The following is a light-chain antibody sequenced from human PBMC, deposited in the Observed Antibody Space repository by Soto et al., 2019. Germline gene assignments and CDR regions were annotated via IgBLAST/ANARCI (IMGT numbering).Light chain of an antibody. V-gene: IGLV2-8*01. CDR3: SSYAGSNNXV. J-gene: IGLJ1*01. CDR2: EVS. Sequence: QSVLTPPPSASGSPGQSFTISCTGTSSDVGGYNYVSWYQQHPGKAPKLMIYEVSKRPSGVPDRFSGSKSGNTASLTVSGLQAEDEADYYCSSYAGSNNXVFGTGTKVTVL. CDR1: SSDVGGYNY.